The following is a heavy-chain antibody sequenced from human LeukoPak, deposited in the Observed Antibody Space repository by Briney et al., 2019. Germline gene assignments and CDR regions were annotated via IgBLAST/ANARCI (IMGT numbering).Heavy chain of an antibody. V-gene: IGHV3-48*04. J-gene: IGHJ4*02. Sequence: PGGSLRLSCAASGFTFSSYSMNWVRQAPGKGLEWVSYISGSGTIYYADSVKGRFTISRDNAKNSLYLQMNNLRAEDTAVYYCAREVDSVIGSIDYWGQGTLVTVSS. CDR3: AREVDSVIGSIDY. D-gene: IGHD3-22*01. CDR2: ISGSGTI. CDR1: GFTFSSYS.